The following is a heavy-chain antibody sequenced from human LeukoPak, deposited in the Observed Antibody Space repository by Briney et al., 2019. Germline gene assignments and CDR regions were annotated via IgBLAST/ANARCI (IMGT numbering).Heavy chain of an antibody. CDR1: GFTFSSYS. V-gene: IGHV3-7*01. J-gene: IGHJ3*02. D-gene: IGHD2-15*01. Sequence: GGSLRLSCAASGFTFSSYSMNWVRRAPGKGLEWVANIKQDGSEKYYVDSVKGRSTISRDNAKNSLYLQMNSLRAEDTAVYYCASDLVVGDAFDIWGQGTMVTVSS. CDR3: ASDLVVGDAFDI. CDR2: IKQDGSEK.